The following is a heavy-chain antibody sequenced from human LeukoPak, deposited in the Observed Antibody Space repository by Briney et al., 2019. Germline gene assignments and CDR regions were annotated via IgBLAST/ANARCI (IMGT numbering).Heavy chain of an antibody. J-gene: IGHJ3*02. CDR2: ISYDGNNK. Sequence: PGGSLRLSCAASGFTFSSCAMHWVRQAPGKGLEWVALISYDGNNKYYADSVKGRFIISRDNSKNTLYLQMNTLRAEDTAVYFCARDPKGGFSCGWGACDIWGRGTMVTVSS. V-gene: IGHV3-30-3*01. CDR3: ARDPKGGFSCGWGACDI. CDR1: GFTFSSCA. D-gene: IGHD5-18*01.